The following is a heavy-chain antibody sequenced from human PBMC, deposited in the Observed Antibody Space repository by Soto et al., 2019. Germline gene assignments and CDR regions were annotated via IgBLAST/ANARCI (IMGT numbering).Heavy chain of an antibody. CDR3: ARVRYYYYGMDV. Sequence: GASVKVSCKASGYTFTGYCMHWVRQAPGQGLEWMGWINPNSGGTNYAQKFQGWVTMTRDTSISTAYMELSRLRSDDTAVYYCARVRYYYYGMDVWGQGTTVTVSS. V-gene: IGHV1-2*04. CDR1: GYTFTGYC. D-gene: IGHD1-1*01. J-gene: IGHJ6*02. CDR2: INPNSGGT.